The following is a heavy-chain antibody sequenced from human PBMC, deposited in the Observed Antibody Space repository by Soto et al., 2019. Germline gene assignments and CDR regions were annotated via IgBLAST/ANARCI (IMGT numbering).Heavy chain of an antibody. J-gene: IGHJ2*01. CDR2: IYYSGST. CDR3: ARFIWYFDL. Sequence: QVQLQESGPGLVKPSETLSLTCTVSGGSISSYYWSWMRQPPGEGLEWIGYIYYSGSTNYNPSLMSRVAIAVGTPKNQFSPQLGSGTAADSAVYYCARFIWYFDLWGRRTLVTVSS. V-gene: IGHV4-59*08. CDR1: GGSISSYY.